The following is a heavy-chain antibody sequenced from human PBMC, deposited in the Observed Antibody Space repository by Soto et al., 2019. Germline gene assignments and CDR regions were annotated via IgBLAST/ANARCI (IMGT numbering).Heavy chain of an antibody. CDR3: AREVNNYYGMDV. CDR2: ISYSGST. Sequence: SATLFLTCSISGASISSDDYYWSWFRPPPGKSLEWIGYISYSGSTYYNPSLTSRITISVDTSKNQFSLILSSVTAADTAVFYCAREVNNYYGMDVWGQATTGT. J-gene: IGHJ6*02. CDR1: GASISSDDYY. V-gene: IGHV4-30-4*01.